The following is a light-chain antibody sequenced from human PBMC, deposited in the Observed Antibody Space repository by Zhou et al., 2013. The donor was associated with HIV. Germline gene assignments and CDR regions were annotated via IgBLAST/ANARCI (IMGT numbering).Light chain of an antibody. J-gene: IGKJ1*01. CDR2: AAS. Sequence: DIQMTQSPSSVSASVGDRVTITCRASQGIGSWLAWYQQKPGKAPNLLIYAASSLQSGVPSRFSGSGSGTVFTLTISSLQPEDFASYYCQQYDAYSRTFGPGTKVEIK. V-gene: IGKV1-12*01. CDR1: QGIGSW. CDR3: QQYDAYSRT.